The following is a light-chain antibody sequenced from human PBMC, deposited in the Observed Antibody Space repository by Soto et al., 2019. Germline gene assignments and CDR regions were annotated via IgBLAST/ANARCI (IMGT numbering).Light chain of an antibody. Sequence: IVMTQSPATLSVSPGERATLSCRASQSVSSNLAWYQQKPGQAPRLLIYGASNRATGIPARFSGSGSGTEFTLTISSLQSEDFAVYYCQQYNNWPPYTFGQGTKLEIK. CDR2: GAS. V-gene: IGKV3-15*01. CDR1: QSVSSN. CDR3: QQYNNWPPYT. J-gene: IGKJ2*01.